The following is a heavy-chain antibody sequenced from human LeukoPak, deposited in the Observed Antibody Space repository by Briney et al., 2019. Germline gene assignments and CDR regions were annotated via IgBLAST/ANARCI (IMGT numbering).Heavy chain of an antibody. CDR2: ISGSGRTT. Sequence: GGSLRLSCAASGFTFSSYAMSWVRQAPGKGLEWVSGISGSGRTTYYADSVKGRFTISRDNAKNSLYLQMNSLRAEDTAVYYCAELGITMIGGVWGKGTTATISS. CDR3: AELGITMIGGV. D-gene: IGHD3-10*02. CDR1: GFTFSSYA. J-gene: IGHJ6*04. V-gene: IGHV3-23*01.